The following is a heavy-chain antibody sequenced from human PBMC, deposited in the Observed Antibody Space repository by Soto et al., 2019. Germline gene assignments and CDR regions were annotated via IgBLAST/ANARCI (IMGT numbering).Heavy chain of an antibody. CDR1: GGPFSDYA. CDR2: IIPMFGTA. CDR3: ARDLDYYGSGNYYNRIDY. J-gene: IGHJ4*02. Sequence: QVQLVQSGAEVKKPGSSVKVSCKVSGGPFSDYAVSWVRQAPGQGLEWMGGIIPMFGTANYAQKFQGRVTITADDSTTTAYMELSSLRSEDTAVYYCARDLDYYGSGNYYNRIDYWGQGTMVTVSS. D-gene: IGHD3-10*01. V-gene: IGHV1-69*01.